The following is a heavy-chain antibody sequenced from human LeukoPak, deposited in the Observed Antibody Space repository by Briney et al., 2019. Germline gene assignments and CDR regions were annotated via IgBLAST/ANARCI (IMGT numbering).Heavy chain of an antibody. D-gene: IGHD3/OR15-3a*01. V-gene: IGHV3-53*01. Sequence: GGSLRLSCAASGFTVSSNYMSWVRQAPGKGLEWVSVIYSGGSTYCADSVKGRFTISRDNAKNSLYLQMNSLRAEDTAVYYCARDGQVFYAFDIWGQGTMVTVSS. J-gene: IGHJ3*02. CDR1: GFTVSSNY. CDR3: ARDGQVFYAFDI. CDR2: IYSGGST.